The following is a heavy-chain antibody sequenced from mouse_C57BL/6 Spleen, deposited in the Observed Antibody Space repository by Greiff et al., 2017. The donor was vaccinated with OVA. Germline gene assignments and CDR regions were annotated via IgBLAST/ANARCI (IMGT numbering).Heavy chain of an antibody. CDR2: IYPGSGNT. CDR1: GYTFTDYY. CDR3: ARTGAQAPYFDY. J-gene: IGHJ2*01. V-gene: IGHV1-76*01. Sequence: QVQLQQSGAELVRPGASVKLSCKASGYTFTDYYINWVKQRPGQGLEWIARIYPGSGNTYYNEKFKGKATLTAEKSSSTAYMQLSSLTSEDSAVYFCARTGAQAPYFDYWGQGTTLTVSS. D-gene: IGHD3-2*02.